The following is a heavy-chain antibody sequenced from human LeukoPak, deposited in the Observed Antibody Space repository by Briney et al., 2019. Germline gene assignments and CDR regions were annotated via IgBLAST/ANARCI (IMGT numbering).Heavy chain of an antibody. CDR2: ISGSGGST. Sequence: PGGSLRLSCAASGFTFSSYAMSWVRQAPGKGLEWVSAISGSGGSTYYADSVNGRFTISRDNSKNTLHLQMNSLRAEDTAVYYCAKDVDVVAAMSFDYWGQGTLVTVSS. CDR3: AKDVDVVAAMSFDY. J-gene: IGHJ4*02. V-gene: IGHV3-23*01. CDR1: GFTFSSYA. D-gene: IGHD2-21*02.